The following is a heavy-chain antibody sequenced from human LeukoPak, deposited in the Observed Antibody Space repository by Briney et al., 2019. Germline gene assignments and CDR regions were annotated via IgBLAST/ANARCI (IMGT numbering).Heavy chain of an antibody. CDR2: ISAYNGNT. J-gene: IGHJ4*02. CDR1: GYTFTSYG. CDR3: ASYSAFGELYFDY. V-gene: IGHV1-18*01. D-gene: IGHD3-10*01. Sequence: GASVKVSCKASGYTFTSYGISWVRQAPGQGLEWMGWISAYNGNTNYAQKLQGRVTMTTDTSTSTAYMELRSLRSDDTAVYYCASYSAFGELYFDYWAREPWSPSPQ.